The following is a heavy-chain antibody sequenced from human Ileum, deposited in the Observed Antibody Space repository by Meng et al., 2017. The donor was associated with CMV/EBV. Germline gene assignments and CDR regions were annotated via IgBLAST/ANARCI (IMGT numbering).Heavy chain of an antibody. CDR1: EFTFSTYT. Sequence: GGSLRLSCAASEFTFSTYTMNWVRQAPGKGLEWVSYTSSSSSTISYADSVKGRFTVSRDNAKNSLYLQMNSLRAEDTTVYYCARLRYYGMDVWGQGTTVTVSS. CDR2: TSSSSSTI. V-gene: IGHV3-48*04. D-gene: IGHD3-16*01. CDR3: ARLRYYGMDV. J-gene: IGHJ6*02.